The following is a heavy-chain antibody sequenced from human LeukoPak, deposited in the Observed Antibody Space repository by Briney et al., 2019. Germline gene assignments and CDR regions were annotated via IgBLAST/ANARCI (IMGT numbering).Heavy chain of an antibody. CDR2: ISWNSGSI. V-gene: IGHV3-9*01. Sequence: EPGRSLRLSCAASGFTFDDYAMHWVRQAPGKGLEWVSGISWNSGSIGYADSVKGRFTISRDNAKNSLYLQMNSLRAEDTAVYYCARALGYCSSTSCHHRSLRYYYMDVWGKGTTVTVSS. CDR3: ARALGYCSSTSCHHRSLRYYYMDV. D-gene: IGHD2-2*01. J-gene: IGHJ6*03. CDR1: GFTFDDYA.